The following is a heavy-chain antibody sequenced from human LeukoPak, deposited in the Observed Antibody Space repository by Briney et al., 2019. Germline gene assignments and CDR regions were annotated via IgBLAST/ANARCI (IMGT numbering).Heavy chain of an antibody. D-gene: IGHD6-6*01. CDR2: IYYSGST. CDR1: GGSISSYY. J-gene: IGHJ4*02. V-gene: IGHV4-59*01. Sequence: SETLSLTCTVSGGSISSYYWSWIRQPPGKGLEWIGYIYYSGSTNYNPSLKSRVTISVDTSKNQFSLKLSSVTAADTAVYYCARDHYGSSSALDYWGQGTLVAVSS. CDR3: ARDHYGSSSALDY.